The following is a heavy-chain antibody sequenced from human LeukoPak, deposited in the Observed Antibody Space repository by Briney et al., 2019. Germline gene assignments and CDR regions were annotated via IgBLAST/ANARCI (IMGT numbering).Heavy chain of an antibody. V-gene: IGHV1-8*01. J-gene: IGHJ6*02. D-gene: IGHD3-10*01. CDR3: ASARSMIRGGDYYYGMDV. CDR2: MNANSGNT. Sequence: ASVKVSCKTSVYTFTPYDINWVRQAPRHGLEWMGWMNANSGNTGNGQNIQGRVTMTRNTSISTVYMELSSLRSEDTAVYYWASARSMIRGGDYYYGMDVWGQGTTVTVTS. CDR1: VYTFTPYD.